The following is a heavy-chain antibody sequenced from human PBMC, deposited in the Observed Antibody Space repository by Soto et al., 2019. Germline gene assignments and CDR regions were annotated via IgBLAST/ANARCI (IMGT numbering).Heavy chain of an antibody. CDR1: GFTFSDYY. Sequence: QVQLVESGGGLVKPGGSLRLSCAASGFTFSDYYMSWIRQAPGKGLEWVSYITSSGSTIYYADSVKGRFTISRDNAKNSLYLQMNSLRAEDTAVYCCARDELNPLPDAAFDIWGQGTMVTVSS. D-gene: IGHD1-1*01. CDR2: ITSSGSTI. V-gene: IGHV3-11*01. CDR3: ARDELNPLPDAAFDI. J-gene: IGHJ3*02.